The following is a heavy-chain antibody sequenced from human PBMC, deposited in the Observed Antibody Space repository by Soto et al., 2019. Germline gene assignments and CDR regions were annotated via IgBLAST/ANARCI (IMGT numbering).Heavy chain of an antibody. J-gene: IGHJ3*02. V-gene: IGHV4-59*01. D-gene: IGHD2-8*01. CDR1: GGSISSYY. Sequence: QVQLQESGPGLVKPSETLSLTCTVSGGSISSYYWSWIRQPPGKGLEWIGYIYYSGSTNYNPSLKSRGTIAVDTSKNPFSLKLSSVTAADTAVYYCARDCTNGVCFRAHDAFDIWVQGTMVTVSS. CDR3: ARDCTNGVCFRAHDAFDI. CDR2: IYYSGST.